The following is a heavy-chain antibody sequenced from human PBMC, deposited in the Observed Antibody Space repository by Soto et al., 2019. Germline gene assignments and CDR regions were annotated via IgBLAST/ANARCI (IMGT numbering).Heavy chain of an antibody. CDR2: IHTTDST. D-gene: IGHD6-13*01. CDR1: GDSISSYY. CDR3: ARALSSAAGLYFDY. V-gene: IGHV4-4*07. J-gene: IGHJ4*02. Sequence: SETLSLTCTVSGDSISSYYWSWIRQPAGKGMEWVGRIHTTDSTNYNPSLKSRVTMSIDTFNNQFSLKLYSLTAADTAVYYCARALSSAAGLYFDYWGQGTLVTVSS.